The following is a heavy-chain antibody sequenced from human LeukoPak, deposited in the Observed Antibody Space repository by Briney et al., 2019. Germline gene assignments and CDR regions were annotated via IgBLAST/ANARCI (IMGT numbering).Heavy chain of an antibody. Sequence: SETLSLTCTVSGGSISSYYWSWVRQPAGKGLEWIGRIYTSGSTNYNPSLKSRVTMSVDTSKNQFSLKLSSVTAADTAVYYCARASVPAAMQYYYYGMDVWGQGTTVTVSS. CDR1: GGSISSYY. CDR2: IYTSGST. D-gene: IGHD2-2*01. CDR3: ARASVPAAMQYYYYGMDV. V-gene: IGHV4-4*07. J-gene: IGHJ6*02.